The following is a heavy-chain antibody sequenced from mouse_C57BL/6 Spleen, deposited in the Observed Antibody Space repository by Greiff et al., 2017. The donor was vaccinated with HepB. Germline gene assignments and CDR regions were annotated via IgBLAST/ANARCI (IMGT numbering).Heavy chain of an antibody. CDR2: INPNNGGT. CDR1: GYTFTDYN. Sequence: EVQLQQSGPELVKPGASVEMSCKASGYTFTDYNMHWVKQSHGKSLEWIGYINPNNGGTSYNQKFKGKATLTVNKSSSTAYMELRSLTSEDSAVYYCARFRYGNYAMDYWGQGTSVTVSS. CDR3: ARFRYGNYAMDY. J-gene: IGHJ4*01. D-gene: IGHD2-1*01. V-gene: IGHV1-22*01.